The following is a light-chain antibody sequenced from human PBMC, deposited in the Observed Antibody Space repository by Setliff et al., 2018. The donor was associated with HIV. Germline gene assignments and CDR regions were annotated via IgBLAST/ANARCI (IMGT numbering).Light chain of an antibody. J-gene: IGLJ3*02. V-gene: IGLV6-57*01. CDR2: EDN. CDR3: QSYAPNNVV. CDR1: SGSIASNY. Sequence: NFMLTQPHSVSESPGKTVTISCTRRSGSIASNYVQWYQQRPGSSPTTVIYEDNQRPSGVPDRFSGSIDISSNSASLTFSGLKTEDEADYYCQSYAPNNVVFGGGTKVTVL.